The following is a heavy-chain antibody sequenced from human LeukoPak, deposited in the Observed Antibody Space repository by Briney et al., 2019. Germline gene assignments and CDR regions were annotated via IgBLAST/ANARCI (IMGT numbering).Heavy chain of an antibody. CDR2: IYYSGST. D-gene: IGHD1-26*01. CDR1: GGSISSSSYY. J-gene: IGHJ3*02. CDR3: ARQGGSPVADAFDI. V-gene: IGHV4-39*01. Sequence: PSETLSLTCTVSGGSISSSSYYWGWLRQPPGKGLEWIGSIYYSGSTYYNPSLKSRVTISVDTSKNQFSLKLSSVTAADTAVYYCARQGGSPVADAFDIWGQGTMVTVSS.